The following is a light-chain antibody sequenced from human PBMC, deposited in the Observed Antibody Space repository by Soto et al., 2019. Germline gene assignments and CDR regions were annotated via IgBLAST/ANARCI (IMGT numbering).Light chain of an antibody. CDR1: QSVSSDY. Sequence: EMVLTQSPGTLSLSPGERATLSCRASQSVSSDYLAWFQQQPGQSPRLLSYGASSRATGIPDRFSGSGSGTDFTLTISRLEPEDFAVYYCQQYGSSPFTFGGGTKVDIK. CDR3: QQYGSSPFT. V-gene: IGKV3-20*01. J-gene: IGKJ4*01. CDR2: GAS.